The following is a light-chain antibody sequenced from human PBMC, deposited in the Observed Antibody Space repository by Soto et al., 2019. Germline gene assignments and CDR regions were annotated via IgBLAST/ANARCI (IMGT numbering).Light chain of an antibody. CDR1: QSVSSN. CDR3: QQYNNWPFT. V-gene: IGKV3-15*01. Sequence: EIMMTQSPDTLSVSPGERATLSCRASQSVSSNLAWYQQKPGQAPRLLIYGASTRATGIPARFSGSGSGTEFTLTISSLQSEDFAVYYCQQYNNWPFTFGQGTRLEIK. CDR2: GAS. J-gene: IGKJ5*01.